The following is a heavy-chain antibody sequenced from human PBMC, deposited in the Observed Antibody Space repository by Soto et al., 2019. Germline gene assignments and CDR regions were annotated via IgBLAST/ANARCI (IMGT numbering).Heavy chain of an antibody. V-gene: IGHV1-69*06. D-gene: IGHD1-26*01. CDR1: GSTFNNFA. J-gene: IGHJ4*02. Sequence: QVVLLQSGAEVKEPGSSVRVSCEVSGSTFNNFAFSWVRQAPGDGPEWMGGIVVDSNTAEYSQRLQDRVTITAATYTDTLYMELGSLTFEDTAVYYCARAINRWEVNYYFDFWGQGTLVTVSS. CDR2: IVVDSNTA. CDR3: ARAINRWEVNYYFDF.